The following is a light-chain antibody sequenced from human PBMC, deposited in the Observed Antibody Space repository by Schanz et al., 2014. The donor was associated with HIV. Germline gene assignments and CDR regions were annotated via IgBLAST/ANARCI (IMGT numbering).Light chain of an antibody. CDR2: SAS. Sequence: EIVLTQSPVILSLSPGERATLSCRASQTVSSNSLGWYQQKRGQVPRLLIYSASRRANGIPDRFSGSGSGTDFTLTISRLEPEDFATYYCQQYAVSSWTFGQGTRVQSK. V-gene: IGKV3-20*01. J-gene: IGKJ1*01. CDR1: QTVSSNS. CDR3: QQYAVSSWT.